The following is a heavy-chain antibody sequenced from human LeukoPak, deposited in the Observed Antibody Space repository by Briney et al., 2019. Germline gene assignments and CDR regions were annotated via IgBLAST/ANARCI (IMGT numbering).Heavy chain of an antibody. CDR1: GFTFSSYA. Sequence: GGSLGLSCAASGFTFSSYAMSWVRQAPGGGLEGVSTIRGSGGRRYYADSVKGRITISRDNYKNTLYLQMNSLRAEDTAVFYCAKVSRDIVVVPAAIRGYYFDYWGQGTLVTVSS. CDR2: IRGSGGRR. CDR3: AKVSRDIVVVPAAIRGYYFDY. J-gene: IGHJ4*02. D-gene: IGHD2-2*01. V-gene: IGHV3-23*01.